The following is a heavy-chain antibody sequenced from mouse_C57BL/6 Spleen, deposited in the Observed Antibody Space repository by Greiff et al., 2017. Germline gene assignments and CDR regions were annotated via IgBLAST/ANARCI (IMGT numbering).Heavy chain of an antibody. CDR2: INPNNGGT. D-gene: IGHD2-10*02. J-gene: IGHJ1*03. CDR1: GYTFTDYN. Sequence: EVKLQESGPELVKPGASVKIPCKASGYTFTDYNMDWVKQSHGKSLEWIGDINPNNGGTIYNQKFKGKATLTVDKSSSTAYMELRSLTSEDTAVYYCARGSIYWYFDVWGTGTTVTVSS. CDR3: ARGSIYWYFDV. V-gene: IGHV1-18*01.